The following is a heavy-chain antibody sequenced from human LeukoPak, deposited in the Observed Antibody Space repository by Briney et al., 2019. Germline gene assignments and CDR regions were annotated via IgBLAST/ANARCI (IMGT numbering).Heavy chain of an antibody. CDR3: AKDIKRGWSRFNYYGSGSDYYGMDV. CDR1: GFTFDDYA. J-gene: IGHJ6*02. D-gene: IGHD3-10*01. CDR2: ISGDGGST. Sequence: PGGSLRLSCAASGFTFDDYAMPWVRQAPGKGLEWVSLISGDGGSTYYADSVKGRFTISRDNSKNSLYLQMNSLRTEDTALYYCAKDIKRGWSRFNYYGSGSDYYGMDVWGQGTTVTVSS. V-gene: IGHV3-43*02.